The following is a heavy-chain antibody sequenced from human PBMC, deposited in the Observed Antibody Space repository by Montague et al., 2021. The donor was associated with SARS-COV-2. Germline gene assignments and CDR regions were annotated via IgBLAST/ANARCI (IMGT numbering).Heavy chain of an antibody. V-gene: IGHV4-4*07. J-gene: IGHJ4*01. CDR2: IYSNGDT. D-gene: IGHD2/OR15-2a*01. CDR1: GASMSGYH. CDR3: ARGSEYYYHPFDY. Sequence: SETPSLTCTVSGASMSGYHWSWIRQPAGKALEWIGRIYSNGDTTXXPSXKGRLTMSVDTSERQFSLKMTSVSAADTAIYYCARGSEYYYHPFDYWGHGNLVTVSS.